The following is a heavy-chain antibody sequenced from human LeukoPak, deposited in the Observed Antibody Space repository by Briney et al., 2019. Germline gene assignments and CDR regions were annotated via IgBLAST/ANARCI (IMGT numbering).Heavy chain of an antibody. V-gene: IGHV4-38-2*02. J-gene: IGHJ5*02. CDR1: GGSFSGYY. Sequence: SETLSLTCAVYGGSFSGYYWGWIRQPPGKGLEWIGSIYHSGSTYYNPSLKSRVTISVDTSKNQFSPKLSSVTAADTAVYYCARERKILLEWLFPSGSWFDPWGQGTLVTVSS. D-gene: IGHD3-3*01. CDR2: IYHSGST. CDR3: ARERKILLEWLFPSGSWFDP.